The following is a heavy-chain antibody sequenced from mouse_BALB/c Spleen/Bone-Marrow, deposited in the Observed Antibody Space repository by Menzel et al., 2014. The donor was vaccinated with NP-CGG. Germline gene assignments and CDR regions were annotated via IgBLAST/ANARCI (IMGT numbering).Heavy chain of an antibody. V-gene: IGHV5-17*02. CDR1: GFTFSSFG. CDR2: TSSGSSTI. J-gene: IGHJ4*01. Sequence: EVKLVESGGGLVQPGGSRKLSCAASGFTFSSFGMHWVRQAPEKGLEWVAYTSSGSSTIYYADTVKGRFTISRDNPKNTLFLQMTSLRSEDTAMYYCARRRECYAMDYWGQGTSVTVSS. CDR3: ARRRECYAMDY.